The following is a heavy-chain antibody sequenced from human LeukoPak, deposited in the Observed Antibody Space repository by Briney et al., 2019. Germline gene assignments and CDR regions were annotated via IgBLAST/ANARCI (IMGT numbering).Heavy chain of an antibody. V-gene: IGHV1-69*10. CDR1: GGTYSSYA. Sequence: SVKVSCKASGGTYSSYAISWVRQAPGQGYEWMGRIIPILGIANYAQKFQGRVTITADKSTSTAYMELSSLRSEDTAVYYCARDRGYSYGYQKLDYWGQGTLVTVSS. J-gene: IGHJ4*02. D-gene: IGHD5-18*01. CDR3: ARDRGYSYGYQKLDY. CDR2: IIPILGIA.